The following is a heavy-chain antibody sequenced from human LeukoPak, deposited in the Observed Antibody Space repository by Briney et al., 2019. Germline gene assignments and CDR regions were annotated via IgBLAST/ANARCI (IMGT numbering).Heavy chain of an antibody. V-gene: IGHV3-30*04. CDR3: ARARVGASGAVGY. J-gene: IGHJ4*02. D-gene: IGHD1-26*01. CDR1: GFTFSGYA. CDR2: ISYDGSNK. Sequence: GGSLRLSCAASGFTFSGYAMHWVRQAPGKELEWVAVISYDGSNKYYADSVKGRFTISRDNSKNTLYLQMNSLRAEDTAMYYCARARVGASGAVGYWGQGTLVTVSS.